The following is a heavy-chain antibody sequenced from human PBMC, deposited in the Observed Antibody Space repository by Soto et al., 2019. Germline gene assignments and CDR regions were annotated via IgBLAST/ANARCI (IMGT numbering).Heavy chain of an antibody. D-gene: IGHD3-3*01. V-gene: IGHV2-5*02. CDR2: IYWDDDK. CDR3: SHMESRVASYGLDV. CDR1: GFSLDTSGVG. J-gene: IGHJ6*02. Sequence: QITLKESGPTLVKPTQTLTLTCTFSGFSLDTSGVGVAWIRQPPGKALEWLTLIYWDDDKRYSPSLRSRLTITKDTSENRLFLTMTTMDPVDTATYYCSHMESRVASYGLDVWGQGTTVTVSS.